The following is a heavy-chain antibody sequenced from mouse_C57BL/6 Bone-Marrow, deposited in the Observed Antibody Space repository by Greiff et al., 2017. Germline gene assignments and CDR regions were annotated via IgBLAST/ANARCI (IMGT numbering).Heavy chain of an antibody. CDR3: AREGVEFPYYFDY. V-gene: IGHV1-69*01. Sequence: VQLQQPGAELVMPGASVKLSCKASGYTFTSYWMPWVQQRPGQGLEWIGEIDPSASYTNYTQKFKGKSTLTVDKSSSTDYMQLSSMTSEDSAVYYWAREGVEFPYYFDYWGPGTTLTVSS. J-gene: IGHJ2*01. CDR2: IDPSASYT. CDR1: GYTFTSYW.